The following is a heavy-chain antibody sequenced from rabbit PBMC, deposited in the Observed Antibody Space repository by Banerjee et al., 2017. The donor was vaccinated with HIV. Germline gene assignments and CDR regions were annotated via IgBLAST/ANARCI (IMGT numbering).Heavy chain of an antibody. Sequence: QEQLEESGGDLVKPEGSLTLTCTASGFSFSNKYVMCWVRQAPGKGLEWIACIITGGSGNTVYATWAKGRFTISRTSSTTVALQMTSLTAADTATYFCARDLAGVIGWNFSLWGPGTLVTVS. CDR1: GFSFSNKYV. V-gene: IGHV1S45*01. CDR2: IITGGSGNT. D-gene: IGHD4-1*01. CDR3: ARDLAGVIGWNFSL. J-gene: IGHJ4*01.